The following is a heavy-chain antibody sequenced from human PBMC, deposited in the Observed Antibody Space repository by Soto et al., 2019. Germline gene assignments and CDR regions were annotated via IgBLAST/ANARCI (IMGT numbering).Heavy chain of an antibody. D-gene: IGHD2-2*01. V-gene: IGHV4-61*05. Sequence: QVQLQESGPGLVKPSETLSLTCSVSDDSISSTSYYWSWIRQPPGRGLEWIGFVHFSGSLHYNASPRNRAIISVDTSRRQISLKLTSVTAADTAVYFCGRGGDAHKMGRHWGQGTLVTVSS. CDR2: VHFSGSL. CDR3: GRGGDAHKMGRH. CDR1: DDSISSTSYY. J-gene: IGHJ1*01.